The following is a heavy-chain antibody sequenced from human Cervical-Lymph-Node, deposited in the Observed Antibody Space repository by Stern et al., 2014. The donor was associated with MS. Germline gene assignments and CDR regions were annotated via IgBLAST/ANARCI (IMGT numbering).Heavy chain of an antibody. CDR3: TRVGLVPGVTYAMDV. D-gene: IGHD2-2*01. J-gene: IGHJ6*02. Sequence: QVQLGQSGGEVRKPGASVKVSCKASGYTFTSHSVSWVRQAPGQGLEWVGWISNYNMRANYAQKFLGRVTMTTDTSTNTAYMELKSLRSEDTAVYFCTRVGLVPGVTYAMDVWGQGTTVTVSS. CDR2: ISNYNMRA. V-gene: IGHV1-18*01. CDR1: GYTFTSHS.